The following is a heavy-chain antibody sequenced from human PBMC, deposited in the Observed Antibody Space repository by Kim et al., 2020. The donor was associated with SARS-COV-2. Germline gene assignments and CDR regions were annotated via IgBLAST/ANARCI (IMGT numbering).Heavy chain of an antibody. V-gene: IGHV5-51*07. CDR1: GYSFTSYW. D-gene: IGHD6-13*01. CDR2: IYPGDSDT. CDR3: ARMWQGGHSSSPEEFDY. J-gene: IGHJ4*02. Sequence: GESLKISCKGSGYSFTSYWIGWVHQMPGKGLEWMGIIYPGDSDTRYSPSFQGQVTISADKSISTAYLQWSSLKASDTAMYYCARMWQGGHSSSPEEFDYWGQGTLVTVSS.